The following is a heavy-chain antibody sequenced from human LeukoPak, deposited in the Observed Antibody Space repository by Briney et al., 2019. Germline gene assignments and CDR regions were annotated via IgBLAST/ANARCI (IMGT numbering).Heavy chain of an antibody. CDR2: IKQDGSEK. J-gene: IGHJ4*02. V-gene: IGHV3-7*01. Sequence: GGSLRLSCAASGFTFSSYWMSWVRQAPGKGVEWVANIKQDGSEKYYVDSVKGRFTISRDNAKNSLYLQMNSQRAEDTAVYYCARDKPAGIPVASYHDYWGQGTLVTVS. CDR3: ARDKPAGIPVASYHDY. CDR1: GFTFSSYW. D-gene: IGHD6-19*01.